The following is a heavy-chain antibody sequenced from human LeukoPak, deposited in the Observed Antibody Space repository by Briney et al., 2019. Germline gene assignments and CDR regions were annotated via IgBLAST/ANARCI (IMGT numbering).Heavy chain of an antibody. V-gene: IGHV4-39*01. CDR3: ARRGKKFGELYWYFDL. CDR1: GGSISSSSYY. CDR2: IFYSGST. D-gene: IGHD3-10*01. Sequence: KASETLSLTCTVSGGSISSSSYYWGWIRQSPGKGLEWIGNIFYSGSTYYNPSLKSRVTISVDTSKNQFSLKLSSVTAADTAVYYCARRGKKFGELYWYFDLWGRGTLVTVSS. J-gene: IGHJ2*01.